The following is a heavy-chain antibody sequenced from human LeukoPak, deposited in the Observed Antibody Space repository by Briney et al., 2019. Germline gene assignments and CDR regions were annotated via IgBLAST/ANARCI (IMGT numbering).Heavy chain of an antibody. V-gene: IGHV1-46*01. J-gene: IGHJ4*02. CDR3: IAAAGTSDDY. D-gene: IGHD6-13*01. CDR1: VYTFTGYY. Sequence: GASVKVSCKASVYTFTGYYMHWVRQAPGQGLEWMGIINPSGGSTSYAQKFQGRVTMTRDTSTSTVYMELSSLRSEDTAVYYCIAAAGTSDDYWGQGTLVTVSS. CDR2: INPSGGST.